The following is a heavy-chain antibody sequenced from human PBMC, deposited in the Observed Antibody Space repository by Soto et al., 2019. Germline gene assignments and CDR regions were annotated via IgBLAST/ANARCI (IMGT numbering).Heavy chain of an antibody. CDR3: ASRDPGTSVDY. Sequence: PSETLSLTCAVSGGSFTSNKWWTWVRQPPGQGLEWIGEICRTGSTNYNPSLKSRVTISLDKSENQFSLKVTSLTAADTAVYYCASRDPGTSVDYWGQGTLVTVSS. CDR2: ICRTGST. J-gene: IGHJ4*02. D-gene: IGHD1-7*01. CDR1: GGSFTSNKW. V-gene: IGHV4-4*02.